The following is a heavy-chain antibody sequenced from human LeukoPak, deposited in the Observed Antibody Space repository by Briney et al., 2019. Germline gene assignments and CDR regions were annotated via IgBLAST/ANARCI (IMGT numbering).Heavy chain of an antibody. V-gene: IGHV2-5*02. J-gene: IGHJ4*02. CDR2: IYWDDDK. Sequence: SGPTLVNPTQTLTLTCTFSGFSLSTSGVGVGWIRQPPGKALEWLALIYWDDDKRYSPSLKSRLTITKDTSKNQVVLTMTNMDPVDTATYYCAHTPGGQYSSGWYLLFDYWGQGTLVTVSS. D-gene: IGHD6-19*01. CDR1: GFSLSTSGVG. CDR3: AHTPGGQYSSGWYLLFDY.